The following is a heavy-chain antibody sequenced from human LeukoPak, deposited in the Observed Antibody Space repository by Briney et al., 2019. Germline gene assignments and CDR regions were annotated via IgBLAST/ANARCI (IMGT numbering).Heavy chain of an antibody. Sequence: SETLSLTCTVSGGSISSGSYYWSWIRQPAGKGLEWIGRIYTSGSTNYNPSLKSRVTISVDTSKNQFSLKLSSVTAADTAVYYCARLLGFGELFYWFDPWGQGTLVTVSS. CDR3: ARLLGFGELFYWFDP. CDR2: IYTSGST. J-gene: IGHJ5*02. CDR1: GGSISSGSYY. V-gene: IGHV4-61*02. D-gene: IGHD3-10*01.